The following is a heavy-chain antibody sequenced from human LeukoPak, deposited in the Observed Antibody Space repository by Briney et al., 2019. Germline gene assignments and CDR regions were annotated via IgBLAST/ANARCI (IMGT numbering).Heavy chain of an antibody. V-gene: IGHV3-23*01. J-gene: IGHJ4*02. Sequence: LTGGSLRLSCAASGFTFSSYAMSWVRQAPGKGLEWVSAISGSGYSTYYADSVKGRFTICRDNSKNTLYLQMNSLRAEDTAVYYCAKEAGYSGYDYPDYWGQGTLVTVSS. CDR3: AKEAGYSGYDYPDY. D-gene: IGHD5-12*01. CDR2: ISGSGYST. CDR1: GFTFSSYA.